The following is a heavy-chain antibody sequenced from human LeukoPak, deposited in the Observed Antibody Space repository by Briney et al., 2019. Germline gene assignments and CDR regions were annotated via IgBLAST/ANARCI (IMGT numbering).Heavy chain of an antibody. CDR2: INSDGTST. CDR1: GFTFSSYW. V-gene: IGHV3-74*01. D-gene: IGHD3-16*01. Sequence: PGGSLRLSCAASGFTFSSYWMHWVRQAPGKGLMWVSRINSDGTSTSYADSVKGRFTISRDNAKNTLYLQMNSLRAEDTAVYYCSLGQAHGMDVWGQGTTVTVSS. J-gene: IGHJ6*02. CDR3: SLGQAHGMDV.